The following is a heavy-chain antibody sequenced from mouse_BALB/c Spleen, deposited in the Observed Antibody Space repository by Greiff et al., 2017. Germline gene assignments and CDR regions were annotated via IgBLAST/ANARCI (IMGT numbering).Heavy chain of an antibody. CDR3: AKEAYYDYWDFED. D-gene: IGHD1-1*01. V-gene: IGHV5-9-4*01. CDR2: ISSGGSYT. CDR1: GFTFSSYA. J-gene: IGHJ1*01. Sequence: DVKVVESGGGLVKPGGSLNFSCAASGFTFSSYAMSWVRQSPEKGLEWVVEISSGGSYTHYPDTVTGWFTISRDNAENTLYLDMSSLRSEDTAMYYCAKEAYYDYWDFEDWGAGTTVNVSS.